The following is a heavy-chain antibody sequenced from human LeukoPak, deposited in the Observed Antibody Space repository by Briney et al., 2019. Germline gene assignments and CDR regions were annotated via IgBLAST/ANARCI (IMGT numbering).Heavy chain of an antibody. Sequence: GGALRPSCAASGFPFSSYGMHWVRQAPGKGLGWVAVISYDGSNKYYADSVKGRFTISRDNSKNTLYLQMNSLGAEDTAVYYCAKGAEAGDYYFDYWGQGTLVTVSS. D-gene: IGHD7-27*01. CDR3: AKGAEAGDYYFDY. J-gene: IGHJ4*02. V-gene: IGHV3-30*18. CDR2: ISYDGSNK. CDR1: GFPFSSYG.